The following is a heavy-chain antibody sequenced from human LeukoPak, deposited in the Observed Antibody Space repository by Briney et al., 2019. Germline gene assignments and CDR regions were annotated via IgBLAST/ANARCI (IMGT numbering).Heavy chain of an antibody. CDR2: INHSGST. V-gene: IGHV4-34*01. CDR3: ARGPNWTGMDV. J-gene: IGHJ6*02. D-gene: IGHD1-20*01. CDR1: GGSFSGYY. Sequence: NSSETLSPTCAVYGGSFSGYYWSWTRRPPGKGLEWIGEINHSGSTNYNPSLKSRVTVSVDTSKNQFSLKLSSVTAADTAVYYCARGPNWTGMDVWGQGTTVTVSS.